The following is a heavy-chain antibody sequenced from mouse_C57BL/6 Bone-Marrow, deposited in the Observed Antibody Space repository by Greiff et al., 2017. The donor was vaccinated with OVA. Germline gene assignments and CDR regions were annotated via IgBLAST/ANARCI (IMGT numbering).Heavy chain of an antibody. V-gene: IGHV1-39*01. CDR1: GYSFTDYN. D-gene: IGHD2-3*01. CDR3: ARPDGYFWYFDV. Sequence: VHVKQSGPELVKPGASVKISCKASGYSFTDYNMNWVKQSNGKSLEWIGVINPNYGTTSYNQKFKGKATLTVDQSSSTAYMQLNSLTSEDSAVYYCARPDGYFWYFDVWGTGTTVTVSS. CDR2: INPNYGTT. J-gene: IGHJ1*03.